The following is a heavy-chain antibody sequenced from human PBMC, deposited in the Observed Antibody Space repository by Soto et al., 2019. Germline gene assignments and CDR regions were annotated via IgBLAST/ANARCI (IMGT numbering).Heavy chain of an antibody. CDR1: GFTFSSYW. Sequence: GGSLRLSCAASGFTFSSYWMSWVRQAPGKGLEWVANIKQDGSEKYYVDSVKGRFTISRDKAKNSLYLQMNILSAGDTAVYYCGRDRLLIAVADRWGQGTLVTVSS. CDR3: GRDRLLIAVADR. D-gene: IGHD6-19*01. V-gene: IGHV3-7*01. J-gene: IGHJ4*02. CDR2: IKQDGSEK.